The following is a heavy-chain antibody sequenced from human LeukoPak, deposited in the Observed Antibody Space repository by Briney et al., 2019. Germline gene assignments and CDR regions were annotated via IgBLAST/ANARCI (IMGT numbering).Heavy chain of an antibody. CDR2: IYSGGST. CDR3: ARDDLDYGRLDY. D-gene: IGHD4-17*01. J-gene: IGHJ4*02. Sequence: PGGSLRLSCAASGFTFSSNYMSWVRQAPGKGLEWVSDIYSGGSTYYADSVKGRFTISRDNSKNTLYLQMNSLRAEDTAVYYCARDDLDYGRLDYWGQGTLVTVSS. V-gene: IGHV3-66*02. CDR1: GFTFSSNY.